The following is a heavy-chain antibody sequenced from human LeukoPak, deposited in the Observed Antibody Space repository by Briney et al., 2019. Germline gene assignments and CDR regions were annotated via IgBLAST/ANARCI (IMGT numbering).Heavy chain of an antibody. CDR1: GGSFSGYD. J-gene: IGHJ3*02. V-gene: IGHV4-34*01. CDR2: INHSGST. CDR3: ARYRAFDI. Sequence: SETLSLTCAVYGGSFSGYDWSWIRQPPGKGLEWIGEINHSGSTNYNPSLKRRVTISVDTSTNQFSLKLTSVTAADTAIYYCARYRAFDIWGRGTLVTVSS.